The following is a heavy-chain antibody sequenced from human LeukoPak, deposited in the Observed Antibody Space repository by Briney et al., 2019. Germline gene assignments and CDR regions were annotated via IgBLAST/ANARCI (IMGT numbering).Heavy chain of an antibody. Sequence: ASVKVSCKASGYTFTGYYMHWVRQAPGQGLEWMGWINPNSGGTNYAQKFQGRVTMTRDTSISTAYMELSRLRSDDTAVYYCARDGRWVVPAADPTSDAFDIWGQGTMVTVSS. D-gene: IGHD2-2*01. J-gene: IGHJ3*02. V-gene: IGHV1-2*02. CDR1: GYTFTGYY. CDR2: INPNSGGT. CDR3: ARDGRWVVPAADPTSDAFDI.